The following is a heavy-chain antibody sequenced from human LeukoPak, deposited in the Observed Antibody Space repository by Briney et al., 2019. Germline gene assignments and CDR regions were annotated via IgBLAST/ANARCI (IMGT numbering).Heavy chain of an antibody. J-gene: IGHJ4*02. CDR1: GFTFGSYA. CDR3: ANGRDGYNADFDY. V-gene: IGHV3-23*01. Sequence: PGGSLRLSCAASGFTFGSYAMSWVRQAPGKGLEWVSGISGSGGSTYYADSVKGRFTISRDNSKNTLYLQMNSLRAEDTAVYYCANGRDGYNADFDYWGQGTLVTVSS. D-gene: IGHD5-24*01. CDR2: ISGSGGST.